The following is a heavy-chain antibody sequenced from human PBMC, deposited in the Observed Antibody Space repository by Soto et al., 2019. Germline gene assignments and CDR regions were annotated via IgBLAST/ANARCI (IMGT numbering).Heavy chain of an antibody. V-gene: IGHV3-30*03. CDR3: ASFAAARPSWVDYGMDI. CDR1: GFTFSSYG. D-gene: IGHD6-6*01. J-gene: IGHJ6*02. Sequence: GGSLRLSCAASGFTFSSYGMHWVRQAPGKGLEWVAVISYDGSNKYYADSVKGRFTISRDNSKNTLYLQMNSLRAEDTAVYYCASFAAARPSWVDYGMDIWGQGTTVTVSS. CDR2: ISYDGSNK.